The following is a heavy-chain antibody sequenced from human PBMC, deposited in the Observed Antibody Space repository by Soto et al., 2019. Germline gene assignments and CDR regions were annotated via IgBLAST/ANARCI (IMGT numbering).Heavy chain of an antibody. Sequence: QVQLQQWGAGLLKPSETLSLTCAVYGGSFSGYYWSWIRQPPGKGLEWIGEINHSGSTNYNPSLKSRVTISVDTSKTQFSLKLSSVTAADTAVYYCARGYVGSSGYYALYYFDYWGQGTLVTVSS. CDR1: GGSFSGYY. CDR2: INHSGST. CDR3: ARGYVGSSGYYALYYFDY. D-gene: IGHD3-22*01. J-gene: IGHJ4*02. V-gene: IGHV4-34*01.